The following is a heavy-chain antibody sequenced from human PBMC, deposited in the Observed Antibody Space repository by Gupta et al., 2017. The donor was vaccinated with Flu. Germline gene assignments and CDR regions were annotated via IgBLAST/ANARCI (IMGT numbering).Heavy chain of an antibody. D-gene: IGHD2-15*01. CDR3: AREDCSGGSCPIDY. Sequence: QVQLQESGPGLVKPSQTLSLTCTVSGGSISSGSYYWGWIRQPAGKGLEWIGRIYTSGSTNYNPSIKSRITISVDTSKNQFSLKLSSVTAADTAVYYCAREDCSGGSCPIDYWGQGTLVTVSS. CDR1: GGSISSGSYY. V-gene: IGHV4-61*02. J-gene: IGHJ4*02. CDR2: IYTSGST.